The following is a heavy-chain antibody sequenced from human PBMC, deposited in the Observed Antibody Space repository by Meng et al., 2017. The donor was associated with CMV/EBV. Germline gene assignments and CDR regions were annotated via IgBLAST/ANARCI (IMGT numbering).Heavy chain of an antibody. CDR1: GGSFSGYY. V-gene: IGHV4-34*01. CDR3: ARPPYSGSYLAYDY. Sequence: VQLQQWGGGLLKPSEALSLTCAVYGGSFSGYYWSWIRQPPGKGLEWIGEINHSGSTNYNPSLKSRVTISVDTSKNQFSLKLSSVTAADTAVYYCARPPYSGSYLAYDYWGQGTLVTVSS. D-gene: IGHD1-26*01. J-gene: IGHJ4*02. CDR2: INHSGST.